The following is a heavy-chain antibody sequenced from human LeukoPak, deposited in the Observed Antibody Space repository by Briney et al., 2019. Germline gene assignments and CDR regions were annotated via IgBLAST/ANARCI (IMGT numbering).Heavy chain of an antibody. J-gene: IGHJ3*02. D-gene: IGHD7-27*01. CDR2: FDPEDGET. Sequence: ASVKVSCKVSGYTLTELSMHWVRRAPGKGLEWMGGFDPEDGETIYAQKSQGRVTMTEDTSTDTAYMELSSLRSEDTAVYYCATEGLTQTGDAFDIWGQGTMVTVSS. CDR3: ATEGLTQTGDAFDI. CDR1: GYTLTELS. V-gene: IGHV1-24*01.